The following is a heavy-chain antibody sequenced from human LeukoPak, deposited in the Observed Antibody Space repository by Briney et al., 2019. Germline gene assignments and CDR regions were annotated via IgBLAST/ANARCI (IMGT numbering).Heavy chain of an antibody. CDR1: GGTFSSYA. D-gene: IGHD4-17*01. V-gene: IGHV1-69*06. CDR2: IIPIFGTA. Sequence: GASVKVSCKASGGTFSSYAISWVRQAPGQGLEWMGGIIPIFGTANYAQKFQGRVTITADKSTSTAYMELSSLRSEDTAVYYCASSTTRYYYYMDVWGKGTTVTVSS. CDR3: ASSTTRYYYYMDV. J-gene: IGHJ6*03.